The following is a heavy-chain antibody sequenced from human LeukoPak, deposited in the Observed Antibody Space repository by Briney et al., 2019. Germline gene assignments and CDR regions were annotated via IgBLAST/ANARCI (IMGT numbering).Heavy chain of an antibody. V-gene: IGHV4-4*02. CDR2: IYHSGST. J-gene: IGHJ6*03. Sequence: SETLSLTCAVSGGSISSSNWWSWVRQPPGKGLEWIGEIYHSGSTNYNPSLKSRVTISVDTSKNQFSLKLSSVTAADTAVYYCARSFNRDYYYYYYMDVWGKGTTVTVSS. CDR1: GGSISSSNW. CDR3: ARSFNRDYYYYYYMDV.